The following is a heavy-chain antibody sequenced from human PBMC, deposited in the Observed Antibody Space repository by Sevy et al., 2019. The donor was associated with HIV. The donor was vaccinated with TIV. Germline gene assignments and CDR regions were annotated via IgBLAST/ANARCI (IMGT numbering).Heavy chain of an antibody. V-gene: IGHV3-48*02. CDR2: ISSSSSTI. Sequence: GGSLRLSCAASGFTFSSYSMNWVRQAPGKGLEWVSYISSSSSTIYYADSVKGRFTISRDNAKNSLYLKMYRLRDEDTAVYYCERDAMGKAMEIGGYFDYWGQGTLVTVSS. D-gene: IGHD5-18*01. CDR3: ERDAMGKAMEIGGYFDY. J-gene: IGHJ4*02. CDR1: GFTFSSYS.